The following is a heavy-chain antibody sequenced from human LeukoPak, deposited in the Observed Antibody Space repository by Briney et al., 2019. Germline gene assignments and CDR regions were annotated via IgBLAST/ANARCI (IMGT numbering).Heavy chain of an antibody. Sequence: KPSETLSLTCTVSGGSISSYYWSWIRQPPGKGLEWIGSFYHSGITYYNPSLKSRVTISVEMSKNQFSLKLSSVAAADTAVYYCARHRNVLRYFDWLSRGFDPWGQGTLVTVSS. D-gene: IGHD3-9*01. V-gene: IGHV4-59*08. CDR3: ARHRNVLRYFDWLSRGFDP. J-gene: IGHJ5*02. CDR2: FYHSGIT. CDR1: GGSISSYY.